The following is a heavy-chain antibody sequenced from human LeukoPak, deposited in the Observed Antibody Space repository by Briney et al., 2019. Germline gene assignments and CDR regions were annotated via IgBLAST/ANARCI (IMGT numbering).Heavy chain of an antibody. V-gene: IGHV5-51*01. Sequence: RESPKISCLGTGYSFTSYWIGWVRQMPGKSLEWMGIIYPGDSDTRYSPSFQGQVTISADKSISTAYLQWSSLKASDTAMYYCARLSPLWFGDFYYGMDVWGKGTTVTVSS. J-gene: IGHJ6*04. CDR3: ARLSPLWFGDFYYGMDV. CDR2: IYPGDSDT. CDR1: GYSFTSYW. D-gene: IGHD3-10*01.